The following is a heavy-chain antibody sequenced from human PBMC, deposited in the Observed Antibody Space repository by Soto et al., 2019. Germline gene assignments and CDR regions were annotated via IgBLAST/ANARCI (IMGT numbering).Heavy chain of an antibody. CDR3: ARDNSYDSGGAKGWYFDL. V-gene: IGHV1-46*01. Sequence: ASVKVSFKASGYTFTSYYMHWVRQAPGQGLEWMGIINPSGGSTSYAQKFQGRVTMTRDTSTSTVYMELSSLRSEDTAVYYCARDNSYDSGGAKGWYFDLWGRGTLVTVSS. CDR2: INPSGGST. D-gene: IGHD3-22*01. J-gene: IGHJ2*01. CDR1: GYTFTSYY.